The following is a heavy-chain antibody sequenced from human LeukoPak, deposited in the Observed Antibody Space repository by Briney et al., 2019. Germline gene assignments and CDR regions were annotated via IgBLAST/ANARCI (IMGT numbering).Heavy chain of an antibody. Sequence: TGGSLRLSCAASGFTFSNYAMSWVRQAPGKGLEWVSAITGSGGSTYYADSVKGRFTISRDNSKNTLYLQVNSLRAEDTALYYCAKRDSSGYYFFDYWGQGTLVTVSS. CDR1: GFTFSNYA. J-gene: IGHJ4*02. CDR2: ITGSGGST. V-gene: IGHV3-23*01. D-gene: IGHD3-22*01. CDR3: AKRDSSGYYFFDY.